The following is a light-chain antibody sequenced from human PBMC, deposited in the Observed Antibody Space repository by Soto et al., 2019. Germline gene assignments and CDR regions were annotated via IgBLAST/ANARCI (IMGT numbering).Light chain of an antibody. J-gene: IGLJ7*01. Sequence: SYELTQPPSVSVAPGKTARITCGGNNIGSKSVHWYQQKPGQAPVVVMYYDSDRTSGIPERFSGAKSGNTATLTISRVEAGDEADYYCQVLDKSSDHAVFGGGTQLTVL. CDR2: YDS. V-gene: IGLV3-21*04. CDR3: QVLDKSSDHAV. CDR1: NIGSKS.